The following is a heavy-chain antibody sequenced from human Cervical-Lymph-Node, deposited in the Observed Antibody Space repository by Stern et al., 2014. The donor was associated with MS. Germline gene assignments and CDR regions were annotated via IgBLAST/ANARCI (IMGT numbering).Heavy chain of an antibody. CDR3: VRTESFYYYDGMDV. CDR2: ISHDGSNK. V-gene: IGHV3-30*09. Sequence: QVQLVQSGGGVVPPGRSLRLSCADSGSTFSKSAMHWVRQAPGKGLEWVAVISHDGSNKQYGDSVKGRLAISRDNSRNTLSLEIYSLRGEDTAVYYCVRTESFYYYDGMDVWGHGTTVIVSS. J-gene: IGHJ6*02. CDR1: GSTFSKSA.